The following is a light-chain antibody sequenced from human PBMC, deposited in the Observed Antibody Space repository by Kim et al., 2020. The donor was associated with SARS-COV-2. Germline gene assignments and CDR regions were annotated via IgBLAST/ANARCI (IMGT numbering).Light chain of an antibody. V-gene: IGLV3-1*01. J-gene: IGLJ1*01. CDR2: QDS. Sequence: SYELTQPPSVSVSPGQTASITCSGDKLGDKYACWYQQKPGQSPVLVIYQDSKRPSGIPERFSSSNSGNTATLTISGTQAMDEADYYCQAWDSSTASYVFGTGTKVTVL. CDR1: KLGDKY. CDR3: QAWDSSTASYV.